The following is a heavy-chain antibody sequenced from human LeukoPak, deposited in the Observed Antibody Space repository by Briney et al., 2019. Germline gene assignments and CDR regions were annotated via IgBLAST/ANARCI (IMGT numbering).Heavy chain of an antibody. CDR1: GGSISRNF. D-gene: IGHD6-19*01. V-gene: IGHV4-59*08. CDR2: IYDSGTT. CDR3: ARKSNGWFVE. Sequence: SETLSLTWTVAGGSISRNFWSLIRQPPGKGLEWIGYIYDSGTTNYTPSLKSRVTISVDTSMSQFSLKLSSVTAADSDVYYCARKSNGWFVEWGQGTLVTVSS. J-gene: IGHJ4*02.